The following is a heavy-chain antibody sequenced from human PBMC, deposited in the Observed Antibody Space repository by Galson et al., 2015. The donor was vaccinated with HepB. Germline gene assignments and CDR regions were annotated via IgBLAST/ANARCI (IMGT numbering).Heavy chain of an antibody. D-gene: IGHD2-15*01. Sequence: ETLSLTCSVSGDSMNNYFWSWIRQPPGKGLEWIGYIYYRGQTYYNTPLKSRATISLDTSKKQFSLKLSSVTAADTAIYYCGRLRGDMTSMVDSWGQGTLVTVSS. J-gene: IGHJ4*02. V-gene: IGHV4-59*01. CDR3: GRLRGDMTSMVDS. CDR2: IYYRGQT. CDR1: GDSMNNYF.